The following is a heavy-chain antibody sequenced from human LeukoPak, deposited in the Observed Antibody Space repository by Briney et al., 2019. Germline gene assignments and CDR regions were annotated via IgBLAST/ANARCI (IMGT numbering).Heavy chain of an antibody. CDR2: ISYDGSNK. Sequence: GRSLRLSCAASGFTFSSYGMHWVRQAPGKGLEWVAVISYDGSNKYYADSVKGRFTISRDNSKNTLYLQMNSLRAEDTAVYYCARGGGRDGYNWGDFDYWGQGTLVTVSS. V-gene: IGHV3-30*03. CDR1: GFTFSSYG. D-gene: IGHD5-24*01. CDR3: ARGGGRDGYNWGDFDY. J-gene: IGHJ4*02.